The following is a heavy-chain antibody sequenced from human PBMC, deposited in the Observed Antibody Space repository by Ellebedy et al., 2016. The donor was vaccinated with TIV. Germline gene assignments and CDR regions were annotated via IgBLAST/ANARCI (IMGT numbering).Heavy chain of an antibody. CDR3: AFGYSYGYAIDY. D-gene: IGHD5-18*01. J-gene: IGHJ4*02. Sequence: MPSETLSLTCSVSGDAISSYYWSWIRQTPGKGLEWIGYIYENGNTDYNPSLTSRTTISKDTTKNQFSLKMSSVTAADTGVYYCAFGYSYGYAIDYWGQGTLVTVSS. V-gene: IGHV4-59*01. CDR1: GDAISSYY. CDR2: IYENGNT.